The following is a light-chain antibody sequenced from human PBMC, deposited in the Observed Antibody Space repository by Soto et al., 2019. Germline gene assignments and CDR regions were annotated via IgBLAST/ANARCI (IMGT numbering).Light chain of an antibody. V-gene: IGKV1-5*01. J-gene: IGKJ1*01. CDR2: DAS. CDR1: ENIKNW. Sequence: DVQMTQSPSTLAASVGDRVTITCRASENIKNWLAWYQQTPGKAPKVLISDASRLETGVPSRFSGSGYGTDFTLTITSLQTDDFGTYHCQQYDVHPKTFGQGAKVE. CDR3: QQYDVHPKT.